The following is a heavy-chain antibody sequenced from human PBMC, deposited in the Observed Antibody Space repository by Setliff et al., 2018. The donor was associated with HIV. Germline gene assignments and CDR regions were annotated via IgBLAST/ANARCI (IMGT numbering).Heavy chain of an antibody. V-gene: IGHV4-38-2*01. CDR3: ARSRPFFDI. CDR2: IYHSGST. CDR1: GYSISSGYY. J-gene: IGHJ3*02. Sequence: SETLSLTCVVSGYSISSGYYWGWIRQPPGKGLEWIGSIYHSGSTYYNPSLKSRVTISVDTSKNRFSLKLSSVTAADTAVYYCARSRPFFDIWGQGTMVTVSS.